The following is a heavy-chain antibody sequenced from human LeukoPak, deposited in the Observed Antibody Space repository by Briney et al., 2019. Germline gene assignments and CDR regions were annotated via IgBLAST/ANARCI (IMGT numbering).Heavy chain of an antibody. D-gene: IGHD3-16*01. J-gene: IGHJ4*02. CDR1: GYIFSNYY. V-gene: IGHV1-46*01. CDR2: VNPSGGGT. CDR3: ARDNDSRDPPHFDY. Sequence: ASVKVSCKASGYIFSNYYMHWVRQAPGQGLEWMGIVNPSGGGTSNAQKFQGRVTMTRDTSTSTVYMELSRLRSEDTAVYYCARDNDSRDPPHFDYWGQGTLVTVSS.